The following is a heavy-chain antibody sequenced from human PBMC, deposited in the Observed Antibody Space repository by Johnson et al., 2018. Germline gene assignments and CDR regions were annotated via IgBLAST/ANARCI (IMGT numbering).Heavy chain of an antibody. CDR1: GLIFSKYS. D-gene: IGHD3-3*01. CDR3: ARDSDYDVWSDYYGYFY. J-gene: IGHJ1*01. CDR2: MSSDGSTE. Sequence: QVQLVQSGGTWVQPGRSLRISCAASGLIFSKYSMYWVRQAPGRGLEWVAVMSSDGSTEYYADSVKGRFTISRDNAKNSMYLQMNSLRDEDSAVYYCARDSDYDVWSDYYGYFYWGQGTLVIVSS. V-gene: IGHV3-30*03.